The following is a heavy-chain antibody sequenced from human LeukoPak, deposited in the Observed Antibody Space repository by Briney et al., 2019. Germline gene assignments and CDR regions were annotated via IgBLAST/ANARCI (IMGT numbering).Heavy chain of an antibody. J-gene: IGHJ5*02. CDR3: ARLTKFLTTYYPSP. CDR2: IFSSGST. Sequence: SETLSLTCTVSGGSITGYYWSWIRQPPGKGLEWVGYIFSSGSTNYNPSLKSRVTISLDTSKSQFSLKLISVTASDTAVYYCARLTKFLTTYYPSPWGQGTLVTVSS. CDR1: GGSITGYY. V-gene: IGHV4-59*08. D-gene: IGHD2/OR15-2a*01.